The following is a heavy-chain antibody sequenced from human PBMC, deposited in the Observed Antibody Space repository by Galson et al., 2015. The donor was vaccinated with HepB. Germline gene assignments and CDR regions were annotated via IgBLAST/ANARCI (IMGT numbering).Heavy chain of an antibody. CDR3: AKDGMYSSSWFEIWEAFDI. J-gene: IGHJ3*02. CDR1: GFTFSSYG. D-gene: IGHD6-13*01. Sequence: SLRLSCAASGFTFSSYGMHWVRQAPGKGLEWVAFIRYDGSNKYYADSVKGRFTISRDNSKNTLYLQMNSLRAEDTAVYYCAKDGMYSSSWFEIWEAFDIWGQGTMVTVSS. CDR2: IRYDGSNK. V-gene: IGHV3-30*02.